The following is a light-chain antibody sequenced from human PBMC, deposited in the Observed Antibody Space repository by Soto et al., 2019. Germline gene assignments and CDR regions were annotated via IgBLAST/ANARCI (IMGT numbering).Light chain of an antibody. CDR3: SSYTSITTYD. CDR2: DVS. V-gene: IGLV2-14*01. Sequence: ALTQPASVSGCPGQSITSCCTGTSSDVGGYNYVSWYQQHPGKAPKLMIYDVSNRPSGVSNRFSGSKSGNTASLTISGLQAEDEDDYYCSSYTSITTYDFGTGTKVTV. CDR1: SSDVGGYNY. J-gene: IGLJ1*01.